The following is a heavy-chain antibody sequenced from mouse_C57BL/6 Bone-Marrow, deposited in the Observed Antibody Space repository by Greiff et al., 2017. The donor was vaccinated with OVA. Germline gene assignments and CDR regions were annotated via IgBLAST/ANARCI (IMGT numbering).Heavy chain of an antibody. J-gene: IGHJ1*03. V-gene: IGHV5-17*01. CDR3: ARYYYGYDAYFDG. Sequence: EVKLVESGGGLVKPGGSLKLSCAASGFTFSDYGMHWVRQAPEKGLEWVAYISSGSSTIYYADTVKGRFTISRDNAKNTLFLQMTSLRSEDTAMYYCARYYYGYDAYFDGWGTGTTVTVSS. CDR2: ISSGSSTI. CDR1: GFTFSDYG. D-gene: IGHD2-2*01.